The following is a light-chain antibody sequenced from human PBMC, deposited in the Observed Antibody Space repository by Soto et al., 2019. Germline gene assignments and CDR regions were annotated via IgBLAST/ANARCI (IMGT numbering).Light chain of an antibody. Sequence: QSVLTQPASVSGSPGQSITISCTGTSSDVGAYNYDSWYQQYPGEAPKVIIYDVSHRPAGVSNRFSRSKSGNTASLTISGLQTQDEADYYCSSYTSATTYVFGTGTKVTVL. CDR2: DVS. V-gene: IGLV2-14*01. CDR1: SSDVGAYNY. J-gene: IGLJ1*01. CDR3: SSYTSATTYV.